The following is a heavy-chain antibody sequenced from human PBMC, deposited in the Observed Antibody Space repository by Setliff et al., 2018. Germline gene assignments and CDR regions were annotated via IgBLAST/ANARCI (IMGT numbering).Heavy chain of an antibody. D-gene: IGHD5-18*01. CDR2: IRSKADSYAT. Sequence: GGSLRLSCAASGFTFSGSAVYWVRQASGRGLEWVGRIRSKADSYATAYAASVKARFTISRDDAKNSLYLQMNSLRAEDTAVYYCTSLRGNTAILNWGQGTLVTVSS. V-gene: IGHV3-73*01. J-gene: IGHJ4*02. CDR1: GFTFSGSA. CDR3: TSLRGNTAILN.